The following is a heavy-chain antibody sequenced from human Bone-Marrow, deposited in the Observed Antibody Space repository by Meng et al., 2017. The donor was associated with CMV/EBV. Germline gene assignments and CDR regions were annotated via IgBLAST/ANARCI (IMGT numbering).Heavy chain of an antibody. CDR2: IRYDGSNK. CDR1: RFTFSSYG. D-gene: IGHD3-16*02. CDR3: ARDPKRGLGSYHE. V-gene: IGHV3-30*02. J-gene: IGHJ4*02. Sequence: GESLKISCAASRFTFSSYGMHWVRQAPGKGLEWVAFIRYDGSNKYYVDSVKGRFTISRDNATNSLYLQMNSLRAEDTAVYYCARDPKRGLGSYHEWGQGTLVTVSS.